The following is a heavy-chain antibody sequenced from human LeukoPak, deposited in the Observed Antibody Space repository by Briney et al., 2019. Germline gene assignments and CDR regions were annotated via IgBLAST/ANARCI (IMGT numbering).Heavy chain of an antibody. CDR1: GFTFSSYW. CDR2: IKQDGSDK. CDR3: VRDVGAVRGEVYFDY. Sequence: GGSLRLSCAASGFTFSSYWMSWVRQAPGKGLEWVANIKQDGSDKYYVDSVKDRFTISRDNAKNSLYLQMNSLRAEDTAMYYCVRDVGAVRGEVYFDYWGQGTLVTVSS. D-gene: IGHD3-16*01. V-gene: IGHV3-7*01. J-gene: IGHJ4*02.